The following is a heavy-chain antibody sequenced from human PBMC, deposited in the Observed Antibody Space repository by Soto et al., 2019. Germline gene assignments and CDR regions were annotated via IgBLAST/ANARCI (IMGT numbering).Heavy chain of an antibody. D-gene: IGHD1-26*01. CDR2: ISYDGSNK. CDR3: ARAGIVGATEY. Sequence: QVQLVESGGGVVQPGRSLRLSCAASGFTFSSYAMHWVRQAPGKGLEWVAVISYDGSNKYYADSVKGRFTISRDNSKSTLDLQMNSMRAEDTAVYYCARAGIVGATEYWGQGTLVTVSS. V-gene: IGHV3-30-3*01. CDR1: GFTFSSYA. J-gene: IGHJ4*02.